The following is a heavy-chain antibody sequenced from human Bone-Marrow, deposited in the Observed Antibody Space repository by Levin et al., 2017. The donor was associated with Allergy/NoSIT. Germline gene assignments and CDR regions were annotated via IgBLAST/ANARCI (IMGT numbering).Heavy chain of an antibody. Sequence: ASVKVSCKASGYTFTGYYMHWVRQAPGQGLEWMGWINPNSGGTNYAQKFQGRVTMTRDTSITTAYMELSSLRSDDTAVYYCARGLRPGYSSSWFDSWGQGTLFTVSP. J-gene: IGHJ5*01. V-gene: IGHV1-2*02. D-gene: IGHD6-13*01. CDR1: GYTFTGYY. CDR3: ARGLRPGYSSSWFDS. CDR2: INPNSGGT.